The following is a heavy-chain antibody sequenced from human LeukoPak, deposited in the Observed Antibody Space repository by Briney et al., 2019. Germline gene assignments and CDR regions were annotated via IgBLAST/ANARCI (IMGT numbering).Heavy chain of an antibody. V-gene: IGHV3-48*03. D-gene: IGHD3-10*01. CDR1: GFTFSSSA. J-gene: IGHJ4*02. Sequence: GGSPRLSCAASGFTFSSSAMSWVRQAPGKGLEWVSYISSSGSTIYYADSVKGRFTISRDNAKNSLYLQMNSLRAEDTAVYYCASPLVRGVIGYFDYWGQGTLVTVSS. CDR2: ISSSGSTI. CDR3: ASPLVRGVIGYFDY.